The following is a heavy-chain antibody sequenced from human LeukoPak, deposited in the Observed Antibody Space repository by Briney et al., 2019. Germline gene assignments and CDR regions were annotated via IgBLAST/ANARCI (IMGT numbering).Heavy chain of an antibody. Sequence: QTLSLTCAVSGGSISSGGYSWTWIRQPPGKGLEWIGYIHHTGSTYYNPSLKSRVTISLDRSKNHFSLKLSSVTAADTAVYYCARAQRYCSGGNCYPSYFDYWGLGTLVTVSS. CDR2: IHHTGST. CDR3: ARAQRYCSGGNCYPSYFDY. J-gene: IGHJ4*02. CDR1: GGSISSGGYS. D-gene: IGHD2-15*01. V-gene: IGHV4-30-2*01.